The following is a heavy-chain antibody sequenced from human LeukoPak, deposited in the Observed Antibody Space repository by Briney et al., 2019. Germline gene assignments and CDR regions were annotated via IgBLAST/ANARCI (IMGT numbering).Heavy chain of an antibody. J-gene: IGHJ4*02. CDR2: IYPGDSDT. CDR1: GYSFTSYW. V-gene: IGHV5-51*01. CDR3: ARYYGYCSGGSCYSTRLDY. Sequence: GESLKISCKGSGYSFTSYWIGWVRQMPGKGLEWMGIIYPGDSDTRYSPSFQGQVTISADKSISTAYLQWSSLKASDTAMYYCARYYGYCSGGSCYSTRLDYWGQVTLVTVSS. D-gene: IGHD2-15*01.